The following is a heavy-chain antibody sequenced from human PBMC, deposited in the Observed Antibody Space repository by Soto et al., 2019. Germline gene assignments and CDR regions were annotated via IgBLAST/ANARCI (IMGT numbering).Heavy chain of an antibody. CDR3: AQRTDFWSGYYTFDY. D-gene: IGHD3-3*01. Sequence: SGPTLVNPTQTLTLTCTFSGFSLSTSGVGVGWIRQPPGKALEWLAPIYWDDDKRYSPSLKSRLTITKDTSKNQVVLTMTNMDPVDTATYYCAQRTDFWSGYYTFDYWGQGTLVTVSS. CDR1: GFSLSTSGVG. V-gene: IGHV2-5*02. J-gene: IGHJ4*02. CDR2: IYWDDDK.